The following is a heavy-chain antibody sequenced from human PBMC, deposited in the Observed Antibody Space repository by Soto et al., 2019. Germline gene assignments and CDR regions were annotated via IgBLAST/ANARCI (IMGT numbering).Heavy chain of an antibody. J-gene: IGHJ4*02. CDR3: ARGGWSGYYFDY. CDR2: IHYSGST. CDR1: GGSVSSSSYY. D-gene: IGHD3-3*01. Sequence: SETLSLTCTVSGGSVSSSSYYWSWIRQPPGKGLEWIGYIHYSGSTNYNPSLKSRVTISVDTSRNQFSLKLSSVTAADTAVYYCARGGWSGYYFDYCGQGTLVTVSS. V-gene: IGHV4-61*01.